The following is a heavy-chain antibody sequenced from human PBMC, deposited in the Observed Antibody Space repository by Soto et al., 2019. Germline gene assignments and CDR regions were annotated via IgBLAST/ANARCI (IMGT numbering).Heavy chain of an antibody. Sequence: PGGFKRLSCAASGFNFSTYCMHWVRQDPGKGLEWVAVISYDGSNKYYAESVKGRFTISRDNSKNTLYLQMNSLSAEDTAVYYCARAPGFCTNGVCYGEYWGQGTLVTVS. CDR3: ARAPGFCTNGVCYGEY. J-gene: IGHJ4*02. CDR2: ISYDGSNK. V-gene: IGHV3-30*03. D-gene: IGHD2-8*01. CDR1: GFNFSTYC.